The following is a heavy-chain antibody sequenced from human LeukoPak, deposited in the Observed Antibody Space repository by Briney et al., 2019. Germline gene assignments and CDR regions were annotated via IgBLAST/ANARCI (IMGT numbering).Heavy chain of an antibody. CDR1: GGSISSYY. CDR2: IFDSGSTST. Sequence: PSETLSPTCTVSGGSISSYYWSWIRQPPGKGLEWIGYIFDSGSTSTSYNPSLKSRVTISVDMSKNQFSLKLSSVTAADTAVFYCARSNGYSSGWHDYWGQGTLVTVSS. CDR3: ARSNGYSSGWHDY. J-gene: IGHJ4*02. V-gene: IGHV4-59*08. D-gene: IGHD6-19*01.